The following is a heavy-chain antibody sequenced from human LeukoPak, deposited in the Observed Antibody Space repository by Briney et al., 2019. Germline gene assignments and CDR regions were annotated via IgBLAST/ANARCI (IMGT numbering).Heavy chain of an antibody. Sequence: SETLSLTCTVSGGSISSSSYYWGWLRQPPGKGLEWIGSIYYSGSTYYNPSLKSRVTISVDTSKDQFSLKLSYVTAADTAVYYCARSEVLAARLDYWGQGTLVTVSS. CDR1: GGSISSSSYY. CDR2: IYYSGST. J-gene: IGHJ4*02. D-gene: IGHD6-6*01. V-gene: IGHV4-39*01. CDR3: ARSEVLAARLDY.